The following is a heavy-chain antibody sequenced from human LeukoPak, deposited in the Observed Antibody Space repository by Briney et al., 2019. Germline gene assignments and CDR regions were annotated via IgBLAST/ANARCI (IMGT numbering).Heavy chain of an antibody. D-gene: IGHD2-21*01. CDR1: GGSISSSSYY. V-gene: IGHV4-39*07. CDR3: ARVKRVYCGGDCYHNAFDI. CDR2: IYYSGST. J-gene: IGHJ3*02. Sequence: SETLSLTCTVSGGSISSSSYYWGWIRQPPGKGLEWIGSIYYSGSTYYNPSLKSRVTISVDTSKNQFSLKLSSVTAADTAVYYCARVKRVYCGGDCYHNAFDIWGQGTMVTVSS.